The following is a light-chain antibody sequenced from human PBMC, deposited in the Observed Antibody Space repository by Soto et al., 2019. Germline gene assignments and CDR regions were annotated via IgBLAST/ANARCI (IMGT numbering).Light chain of an antibody. CDR3: QQYGSSPPT. CDR2: HAS. CDR1: QNIIKD. V-gene: IGKV1-33*01. Sequence: DIQMTQSPSSLSASVGDRVTMTCHASQNIIKDVSWYQQKPGKAPKLLIYHASNLETGGPSRFSGSGSGTDFTLTISSLQPEDFAVYYCQQYGSSPPTFGQGTKVEIK. J-gene: IGKJ1*01.